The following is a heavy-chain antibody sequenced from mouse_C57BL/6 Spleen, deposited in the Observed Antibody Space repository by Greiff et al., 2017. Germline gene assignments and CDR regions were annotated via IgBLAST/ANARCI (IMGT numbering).Heavy chain of an antibody. CDR3: ARAHYYGRGFAY. J-gene: IGHJ3*01. CDR1: GYTFTSYW. V-gene: IGHV1-55*01. D-gene: IGHD1-1*01. CDR2: IYPGSGST. Sequence: QVQLQQPGAELVKPGASVKMSCKASGYTFTSYWITWVKQRPGQGLEWIGDIYPGSGSTNYNEKFKSKATLTVDTSSSTAYMQLSSLTSEDSAVYYCARAHYYGRGFAYWGQGTLVTVSA.